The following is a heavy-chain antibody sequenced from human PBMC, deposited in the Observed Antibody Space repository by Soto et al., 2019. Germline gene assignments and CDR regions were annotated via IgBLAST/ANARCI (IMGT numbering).Heavy chain of an antibody. CDR1: GGTFSSYA. D-gene: IGHD4-4*01. CDR2: IIPIFGTA. V-gene: IGHV1-69*13. Sequence: SVKVSCKASGGTFSSYAISWVRQAPGQGLEWMGGIIPIFGTANYAQKFQGRVTITADESTSTADMELSSLRSEDTAVYYCAREGTVTTSSWFDPWGQGTLVTVS. J-gene: IGHJ5*02. CDR3: AREGTVTTSSWFDP.